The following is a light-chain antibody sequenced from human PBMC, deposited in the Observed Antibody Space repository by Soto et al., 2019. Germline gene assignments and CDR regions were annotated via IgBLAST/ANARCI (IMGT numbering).Light chain of an antibody. CDR3: QQRSNWPFT. V-gene: IGKV3-11*01. Sequence: EIVLTQSPATLSLSPGERATLSCRASETISKSLACYQQRRGQPPRLLMYVVSNRASNLPARFSGSGSGTDFTLTISSLEPEDFAVYYCQQRSNWPFTFGPATKVDF. CDR1: ETISKS. CDR2: VVS. J-gene: IGKJ3*01.